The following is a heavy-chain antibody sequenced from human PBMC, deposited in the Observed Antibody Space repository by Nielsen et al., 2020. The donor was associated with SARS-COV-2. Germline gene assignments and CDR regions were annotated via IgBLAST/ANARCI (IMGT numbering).Heavy chain of an antibody. CDR3: ARVSPPFRAVVREYYYYYGMDV. V-gene: IGHV1-69*13. CDR2: IIPIFGTA. CDR1: GGTFSSYA. Sequence: SVKVSCKASGGTFSSYAISWVRQAPGQGLEWMGGIIPIFGTANYAQKFQGRVTITADESTSTAYMELSSLRSEDTAVYYCARVSPPFRAVVREYYYYYGMDVWGQGTTVTVSS. J-gene: IGHJ6*02. D-gene: IGHD2-21*01.